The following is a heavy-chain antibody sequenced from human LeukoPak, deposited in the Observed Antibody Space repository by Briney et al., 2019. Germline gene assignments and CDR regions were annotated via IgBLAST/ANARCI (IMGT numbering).Heavy chain of an antibody. CDR3: ARGRHGLQPFDY. CDR1: GGSISSGSYY. V-gene: IGHV4-61*02. D-gene: IGHD4-17*01. CDR2: IYTSGST. J-gene: IGHJ4*02. Sequence: PSETLSLTCTVSGGSISSGSYYWSWIRQPAGKGLEWIGRIYTSGSTNYNPSLKSRVTISVDTSKNQFSLKLSPVTAADTAVYYCARGRHGLQPFDYWGQGTLVTVSS.